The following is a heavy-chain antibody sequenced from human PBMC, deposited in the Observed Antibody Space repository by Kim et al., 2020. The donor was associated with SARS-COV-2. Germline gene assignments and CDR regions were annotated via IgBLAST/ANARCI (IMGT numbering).Heavy chain of an antibody. J-gene: IGHJ4*02. V-gene: IGHV1-69*04. D-gene: IGHD3-9*01. Sequence: SVKVSCKASGGTFSSYAISWVRQAPGQGLEWMGRIIPILGIANYAQKFQGRVTITADKSTSTAYMELSSLRSEDTAVYYCARDPFENYDILTGSGARSNYLDYWGQGTLVTVSS. CDR2: IIPILGIA. CDR3: ARDPFENYDILTGSGARSNYLDY. CDR1: GGTFSSYA.